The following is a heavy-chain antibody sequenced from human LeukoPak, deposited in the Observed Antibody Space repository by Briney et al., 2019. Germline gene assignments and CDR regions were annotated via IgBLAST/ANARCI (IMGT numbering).Heavy chain of an antibody. Sequence: KPSETLSLTCTVSGGSISSSSYYWGWIRQPPGKGLEWIGSIYYSGSTYYNPSLKSRVTISVDTSKNQFSLKLSSVTAADTAAYYCARQTWIQLWLNWGQGTLVTVSS. D-gene: IGHD5-18*01. CDR1: GGSISSSSYY. CDR3: ARQTWIQLWLN. V-gene: IGHV4-39*01. J-gene: IGHJ4*02. CDR2: IYYSGST.